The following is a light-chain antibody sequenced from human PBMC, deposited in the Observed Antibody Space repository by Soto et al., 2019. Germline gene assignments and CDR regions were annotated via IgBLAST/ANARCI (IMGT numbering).Light chain of an antibody. CDR2: GVS. Sequence: QSALTQPASVSGSPGQSITISCTGSSNDVGAFNYVSWYRHSPGEAPKVLIRGVSIRPSGVSIRFSASKSANTASLTISGLQDEDEAVYYCSSYTTSNTWVFGGGTKVTVL. CDR1: SNDVGAFNY. V-gene: IGLV2-14*03. CDR3: SSYTTSNTWV. J-gene: IGLJ3*02.